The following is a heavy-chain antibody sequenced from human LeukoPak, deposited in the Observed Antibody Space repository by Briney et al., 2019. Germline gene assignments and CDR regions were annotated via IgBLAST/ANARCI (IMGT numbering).Heavy chain of an antibody. V-gene: IGHV3-21*01. CDR3: ASPGPSGNGDYEYY. CDR1: GFTFSSYS. CDR2: ISSSSSYI. J-gene: IGHJ4*02. Sequence: GGSLRLSCAASGFTFSSYSMNWVRQAPGKGLEWVSSISSSSSYIYYADSVKGRFTISRDNAKNSLYLQMNSLRAEDTAVYYCASPGPSGNGDYEYYWGQGTLVTVSS. D-gene: IGHD4-17*01.